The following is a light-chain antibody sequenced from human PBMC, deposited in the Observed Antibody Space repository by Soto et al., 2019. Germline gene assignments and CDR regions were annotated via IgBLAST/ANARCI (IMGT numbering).Light chain of an antibody. V-gene: IGKV1-9*01. CDR1: QGISSN. CDR3: QQFNSYPIT. CDR2: AAS. Sequence: DIQLTQSPSFLSASVGDRVTITCRASQGISSNLAWYQQKPGKAPKLLIYAASTLQSGFPSRFSGSGSGTEFTLTISSLQPEDFATYYCQQFNSYPITFGQGTRLEIK. J-gene: IGKJ5*01.